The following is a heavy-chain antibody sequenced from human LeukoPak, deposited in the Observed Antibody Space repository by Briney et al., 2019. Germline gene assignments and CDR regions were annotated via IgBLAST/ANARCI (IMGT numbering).Heavy chain of an antibody. Sequence: PGGSLRLSCAASGFTFDDYGMSWVRQAPGKGLEWVSGINWNGGSTGYADSVKGRFTISRDNAKNSLYLQMNSLRAEDTALYYCARDQTYYYDSSGTDWGQGTLVTVSS. CDR3: ARDQTYYYDSSGTD. CDR1: GFTFDDYG. D-gene: IGHD3-22*01. J-gene: IGHJ4*02. V-gene: IGHV3-20*04. CDR2: INWNGGST.